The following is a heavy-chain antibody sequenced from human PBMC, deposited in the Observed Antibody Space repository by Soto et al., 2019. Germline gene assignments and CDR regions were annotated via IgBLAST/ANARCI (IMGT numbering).Heavy chain of an antibody. CDR2: IGGSGGAT. J-gene: IGHJ6*02. CDR1: RFTFSNYA. CDR3: AKDGPYYYYGMDV. Sequence: EVQLLESGGGLVQPGGSLRLCYAASRFTFSNYAMTWVRRAPGKGLECVSSIGGSGGATYYADSVKGRFTISRDNSKNTLYLQMNTLRAEDTAVYYCAKDGPYYYYGMDVWGQGTTVTVSS. V-gene: IGHV3-23*01.